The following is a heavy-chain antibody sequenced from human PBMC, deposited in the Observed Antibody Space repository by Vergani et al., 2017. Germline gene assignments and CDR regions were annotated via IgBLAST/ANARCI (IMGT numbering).Heavy chain of an antibody. D-gene: IGHD6-19*01. CDR1: GFTVSSNY. CDR2: IYSGGST. CDR3: AREIAVDDSYYYGMDV. J-gene: IGHJ6*02. V-gene: IGHV3-53*04. Sequence: EVQLVESGGGLVQPGGSLRLSCAASGFTVSSNYMSWVRQAPGKGLEWVSVIYSGGSTYYADSVKGRFTISRHNSKNTTYLQMNSLRAEDTAVYYCAREIAVDDSYYYGMDVWGQGTTVTVSS.